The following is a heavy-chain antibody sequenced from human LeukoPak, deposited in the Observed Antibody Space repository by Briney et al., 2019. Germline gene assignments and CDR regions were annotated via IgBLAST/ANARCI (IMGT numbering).Heavy chain of an antibody. Sequence: GGSLRLSCAASGFTFDDYAMHWVRQAPGKGLEWVSGISWNSGSIGYADSVKGRFTISRDNAKNSLYLQMNSLRAEDTALYYCAKARYFDSPDDAFDIWGQGTMVTVSS. CDR1: GFTFDDYA. D-gene: IGHD3-9*01. V-gene: IGHV3-9*01. CDR3: AKARYFDSPDDAFDI. J-gene: IGHJ3*02. CDR2: ISWNSGSI.